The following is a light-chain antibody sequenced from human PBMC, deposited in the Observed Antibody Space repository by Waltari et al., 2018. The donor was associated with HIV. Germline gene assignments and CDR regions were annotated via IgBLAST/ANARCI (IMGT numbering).Light chain of an antibody. J-gene: IGLJ2*01. CDR1: SSNLAGET. CDR3: ASWDASLNGGV. V-gene: IGLV1-44*01. Sequence: QSVLTQPPSASGTPGQRVTIFCSGSSSNLAGETVTWYQKLPSPSPKLLLYSNSQGLSGVPDRFSGSKSGTSASLAISGLQSEDEADYYCASWDASLNGGVFGGGTKLTVL. CDR2: SNS.